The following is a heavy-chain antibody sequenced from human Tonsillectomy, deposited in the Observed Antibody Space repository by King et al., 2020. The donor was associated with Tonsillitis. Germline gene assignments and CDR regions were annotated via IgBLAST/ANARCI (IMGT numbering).Heavy chain of an antibody. CDR1: GFAFSTYA. CDR3: ARDVLGACNSTSCYTPIDY. J-gene: IGHJ4*02. V-gene: IGHV3-30-3*01. CDR2: ISYDGSNK. D-gene: IGHD2-2*02. Sequence: QLVQSGGGVVQPGRSLRLSCAASGFAFSTYAMHWVRQAPGKGLEWVAVISYDGSNKYYADSVKGRVTISRDNSKNTIYVQMNSLRAEDTAVYYCARDVLGACNSTSCYTPIDYWGQGTMVTVSS.